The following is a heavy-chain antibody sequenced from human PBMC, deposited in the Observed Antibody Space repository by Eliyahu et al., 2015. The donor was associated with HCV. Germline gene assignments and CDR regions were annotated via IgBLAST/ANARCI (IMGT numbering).Heavy chain of an antibody. V-gene: IGHV1-2*02. D-gene: IGHD3-22*01. Sequence: QVQLVQSGAEVKKPGASVKVSCKASGYTFTGYYMHWVRQAPGQGLEWMGWINPNSGGTNYAQKFQGRVTMTRDTSISTAYMELSRLRSDDTAVYYCARVGIYYDSSGYLDYWGQGTLVTVSS. CDR2: INPNSGGT. CDR1: GYTFTGYY. J-gene: IGHJ4*02. CDR3: ARVGIYYDSSGYLDY.